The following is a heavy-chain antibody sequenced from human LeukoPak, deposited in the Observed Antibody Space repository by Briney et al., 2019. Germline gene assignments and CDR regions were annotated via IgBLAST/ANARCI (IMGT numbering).Heavy chain of an antibody. J-gene: IGHJ4*02. V-gene: IGHV4-34*01. D-gene: IGHD1-26*01. CDR1: GGSFSGYY. CDR3: ARDSGTPRGYYFDY. CDR2: INHSGST. Sequence: PSETLSLTCAVYGGSFSGYYWSWIRQPPGKGLEWIGEINHSGSTNYNPSLKSRVTISVDTSKNQFSLKLSSVTAADTAVYYCARDSGTPRGYYFDYWGQGTLVTVSP.